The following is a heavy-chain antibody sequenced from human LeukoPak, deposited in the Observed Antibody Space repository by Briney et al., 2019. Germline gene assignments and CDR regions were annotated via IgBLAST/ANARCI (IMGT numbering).Heavy chain of an antibody. CDR3: ASQGSVTTGFDY. D-gene: IGHD4-17*01. CDR2: INPSGGST. CDR1: GYTFTSYY. V-gene: IGHV1-46*01. J-gene: IGHJ4*02. Sequence: ASVKVSCKASGYTFTSYYMHWVRQAPGQGLEWMGIINPSGGSTSYAQKFQGRVTMTTDTSTSTAYMELRSLRSDDTAVYYRASQGSVTTGFDYWGQGTLVTVSS.